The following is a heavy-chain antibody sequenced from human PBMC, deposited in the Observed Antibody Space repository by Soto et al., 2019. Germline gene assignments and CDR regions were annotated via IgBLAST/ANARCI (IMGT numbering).Heavy chain of an antibody. Sequence: EVQLLESGGGLVQPGGSLRLSCAASGFTFGTYAMNWLRQAPGRGLECVSFISGSGRTTYYADSVKGRFTVSRDNSKNTMYLQMNSLRAEDTALYYCAKFRGPSYSYYYMDVWGKGTRSPSP. CDR2: ISGSGRTT. D-gene: IGHD3-16*01. V-gene: IGHV3-23*01. CDR1: GFTFGTYA. CDR3: AKFRGPSYSYYYMDV. J-gene: IGHJ6*03.